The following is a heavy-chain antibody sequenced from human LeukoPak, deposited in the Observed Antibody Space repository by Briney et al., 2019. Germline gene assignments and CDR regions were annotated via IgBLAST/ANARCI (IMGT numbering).Heavy chain of an antibody. J-gene: IGHJ4*02. Sequence: GGSLRLSCAASGFTFTTFWMSWVRQAPGEGLEWVANIKQDGTEKYYVDSVKGRFTISRDNAKKSLYLEMNSLRAEDTAVYYCARDRLGAEYDYWGQGNLVSVSS. CDR3: ARDRLGAEYDY. CDR2: IKQDGTEK. V-gene: IGHV3-7*01. CDR1: GFTFTTFW. D-gene: IGHD3-16*01.